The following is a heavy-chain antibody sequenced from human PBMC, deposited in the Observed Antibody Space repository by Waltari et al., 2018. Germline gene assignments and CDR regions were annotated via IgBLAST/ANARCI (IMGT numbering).Heavy chain of an antibody. D-gene: IGHD3-3*01. CDR2: ISPNSGDT. V-gene: IGHV1-2*02. J-gene: IGHJ6*03. CDR1: GYTFTGYY. Sequence: QVQLVQSGAEVKKPGASVKVSCKASGYTFTGYYIHWVRQAPGQGLEWMGWISPNSGDTNYAQKFQGRVTMTRDTSTTTAYMELSRLTSDDTAVFYCARGDFRPSYYYMDVWGKGTTVTVSS. CDR3: ARGDFRPSYYYMDV.